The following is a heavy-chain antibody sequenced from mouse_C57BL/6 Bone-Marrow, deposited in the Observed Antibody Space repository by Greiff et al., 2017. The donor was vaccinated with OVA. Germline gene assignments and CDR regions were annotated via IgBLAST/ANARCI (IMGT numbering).Heavy chain of an antibody. CDR1: GYTFTDYE. CDR3: TRLGTTVVAPYAMDY. J-gene: IGHJ4*01. Sequence: VQLQQSGAELVRPGASVTLSCKASGYTFTDYEMHWVKQTPVHGLEWIGAIDPETGGTAYNQKFKGKAILTADKSSSTAYMELRSLTSEDSAVYYCTRLGTTVVAPYAMDYWGQGTSVTVSS. D-gene: IGHD1-1*01. V-gene: IGHV1-15*01. CDR2: IDPETGGT.